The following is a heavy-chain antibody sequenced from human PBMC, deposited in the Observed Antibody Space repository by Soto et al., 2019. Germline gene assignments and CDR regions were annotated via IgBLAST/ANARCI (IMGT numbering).Heavy chain of an antibody. Sequence: QLQLQESGSGLVKPSQTLSLTCAVSGGSISSGGYSWSWIRQPPGKVLEWIGYIYHSGSTYYNPSLKSRVTISVDRSKNQFSLKLSSVTAADTAVYYCARGRGYCSSTSCFPYYFDYWGQGTLVTVSS. CDR2: IYHSGST. CDR1: GGSISSGGYS. V-gene: IGHV4-30-2*01. J-gene: IGHJ4*02. D-gene: IGHD2-2*01. CDR3: ARGRGYCSSTSCFPYYFDY.